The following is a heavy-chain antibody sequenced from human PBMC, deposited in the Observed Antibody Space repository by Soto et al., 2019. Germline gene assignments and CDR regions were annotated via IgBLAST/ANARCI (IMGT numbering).Heavy chain of an antibody. CDR2: INAGNGNT. V-gene: IGHV1-3*01. CDR1: GYTFTSYA. D-gene: IGHD2-15*01. CDR3: ASNHVGNAHFGMDV. J-gene: IGHJ6*02. Sequence: ASVKVSCKASGYTFTSYAMHWVRQAPGQRLEWMGWINAGNGNTKYSQKFQGRVTITRDTSASTAYMERSSLRSEDTAVYYCASNHVGNAHFGMDVWGQGTTVTVSS.